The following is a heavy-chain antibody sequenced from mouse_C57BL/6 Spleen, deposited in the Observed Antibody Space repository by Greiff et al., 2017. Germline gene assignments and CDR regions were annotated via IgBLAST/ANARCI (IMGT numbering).Heavy chain of an antibody. Sequence: QVQLQQSGAELMKPGASVKLSCKATGYTFPGYWIEWVKQRPGHGLAWIGEILPGSGSTNYNEKFKGKATFTADTSSNTAYMQLSSLTTEDSAIYYCARSSGYDGSSWFAYWGQGTLVTVSA. CDR2: ILPGSGST. V-gene: IGHV1-9*01. J-gene: IGHJ3*01. CDR3: ARSSGYDGSSWFAY. D-gene: IGHD2-2*01. CDR1: GYTFPGYW.